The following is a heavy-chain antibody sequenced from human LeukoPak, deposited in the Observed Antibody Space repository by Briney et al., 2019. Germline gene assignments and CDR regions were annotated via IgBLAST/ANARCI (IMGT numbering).Heavy chain of an antibody. D-gene: IGHD6-6*01. J-gene: IGHJ4*02. CDR2: IYHSGST. CDR3: ARGGIAARPFDY. V-gene: IGHV4-30-2*01. Sequence: PSETLSLTCAVSGGSISSGGYSWSWLRQPPGKGLEWIGYIYHSGSTCYNPSLKSRVTISVDRSKNQFSLKLSSVTAADTAVYYCARGGIAARPFDYWGQGTLVTVSS. CDR1: GGSISSGGYS.